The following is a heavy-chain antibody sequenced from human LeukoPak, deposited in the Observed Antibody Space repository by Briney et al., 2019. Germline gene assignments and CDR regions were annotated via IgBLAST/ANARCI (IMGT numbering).Heavy chain of an antibody. CDR1: RFTFSNNG. CDR3: AKTGNYNWNGFDY. D-gene: IGHD1-20*01. Sequence: PGGSLTLSGAASRFTFSNNGMHWVRQAPGKGLKGVAIISYDGSNKYYADSVKGRFTISRDNSKNTLYLQMNSLRVEDSAVYYCAKTGNYNWNGFDYWGQGTLVTVSS. CDR2: ISYDGSNK. V-gene: IGHV3-30*18. J-gene: IGHJ4*02.